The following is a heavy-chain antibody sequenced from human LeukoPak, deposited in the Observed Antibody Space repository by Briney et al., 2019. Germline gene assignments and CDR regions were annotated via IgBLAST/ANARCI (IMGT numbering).Heavy chain of an antibody. CDR1: GFTFSDYY. D-gene: IGHD5-18*01. CDR3: ARNQPIGYNYGYPFDN. Sequence: GGSLRLSCAASGFTFSDYYMSWIRQAPGKGLEWVSYISSSGSTIYYADSVKGRFTISRDNGKKLLYLQMNNLRAEDTTVYYCARNQPIGYNYGYPFDNWGQGTLVTVSS. CDR2: ISSSGSTI. J-gene: IGHJ4*02. V-gene: IGHV3-11*04.